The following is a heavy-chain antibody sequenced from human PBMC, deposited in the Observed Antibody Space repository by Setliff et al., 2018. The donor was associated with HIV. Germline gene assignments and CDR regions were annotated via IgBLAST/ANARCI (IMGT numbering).Heavy chain of an antibody. Sequence: ASVTVSCKASGYTFTDYYMHWVQQAPGKGLEWMGRVDPEDGETIYAEKFQGRVTITADTSTDTAYMELSSLRSEDTAVYYCATGGRGFHYWGQGTLVTVSS. V-gene: IGHV1-69-2*01. CDR1: GYTFTDYY. CDR2: VDPEDGET. CDR3: ATGGRGFHY. J-gene: IGHJ4*02. D-gene: IGHD2-15*01.